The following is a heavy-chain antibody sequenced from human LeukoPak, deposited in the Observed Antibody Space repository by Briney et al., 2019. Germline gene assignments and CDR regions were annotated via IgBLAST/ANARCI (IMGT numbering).Heavy chain of an antibody. CDR1: GFPFSDYS. D-gene: IGHD1-1*01. Sequence: GGSLRLSCTASGFPFSDYSMNWVRQAPGKGLGWISYIGISSGNTKYADSVRGRFTISADNAKNSLYLQMNSLRVEDTAVYYCARDHNYAFDNLGQGTLVSVSS. J-gene: IGHJ4*02. V-gene: IGHV3-48*04. CDR3: ARDHNYAFDN. CDR2: IGISSGNT.